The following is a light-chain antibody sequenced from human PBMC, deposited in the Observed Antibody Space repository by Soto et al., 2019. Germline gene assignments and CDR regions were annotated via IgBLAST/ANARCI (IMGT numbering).Light chain of an antibody. CDR2: DVS. J-gene: IGLJ3*02. CDR1: SSDVGGYNY. Sequence: QSVLTQPRSVSGSPGQSVTISCTGTSSDVGGYNYVSWYQQHPGKAHKLMIYDVSKRPSGVPDRFSGSKSGNTASLTISGLQAEDEADYYCCSYAGSYTFWVFGGGTKLTVL. CDR3: CSYAGSYTFWV. V-gene: IGLV2-11*01.